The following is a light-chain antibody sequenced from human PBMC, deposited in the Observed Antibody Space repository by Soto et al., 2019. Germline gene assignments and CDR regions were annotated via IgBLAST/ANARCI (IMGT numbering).Light chain of an antibody. CDR3: QQYHNWPPYT. V-gene: IGKV3-15*01. CDR2: GAS. CDR1: QSVSTN. Sequence: EIVMTQSPATLSVSPGERATLSCRASQSVSTNLAWYQQKPGQAPRLLMYGASTRATGIPARFSGSGSGTAFTLPISSPQSEDFAVYYCQQYHNWPPYTFGQGTKLEIK. J-gene: IGKJ2*01.